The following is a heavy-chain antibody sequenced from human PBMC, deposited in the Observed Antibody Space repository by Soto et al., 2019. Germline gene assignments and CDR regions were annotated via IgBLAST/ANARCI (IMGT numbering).Heavy chain of an antibody. D-gene: IGHD6-19*01. CDR2: ISGSGGST. J-gene: IGHJ6*02. Sequence: SQRISFAASGITFLNFALSWVPPAPGEGLVWFSAISGSGGSTYYADSVKGRFTISRDNSKNTLYLQMNSLRAEDTAVYYCAKDGTWLGLGGVDYYGMDVWGQGTTVTVSS. V-gene: IGHV3-23*01. CDR1: GITFLNFA. CDR3: AKDGTWLGLGGVDYYGMDV.